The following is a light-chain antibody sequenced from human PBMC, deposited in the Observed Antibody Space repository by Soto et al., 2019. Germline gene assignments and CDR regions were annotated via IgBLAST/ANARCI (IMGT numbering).Light chain of an antibody. CDR3: QQRSNWPPWT. V-gene: IGKV3-11*01. J-gene: IGKJ1*01. Sequence: EIVLTQSPATLSLSPGERATLSCRASQSVSSYLAWYQQKPGQAPRLLIYDASNRATGIPARFSGSGSGTDFTRTISNLEPEDFAVYYCQQRSNWPPWTFGQGTKVEIK. CDR2: DAS. CDR1: QSVSSY.